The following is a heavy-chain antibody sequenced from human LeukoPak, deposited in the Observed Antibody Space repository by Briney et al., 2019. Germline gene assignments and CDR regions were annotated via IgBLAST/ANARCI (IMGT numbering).Heavy chain of an antibody. Sequence: ASVKVSCKASGYTFTSYGISWVRQAPGQGLEWMGWISAYNGNTNYAQKLQGGVTMTTDTSTSTAYMELRSLRSDDTAVYYCARVLRYFDWLLLGELWFDPWGQGTLVTVSS. CDR1: GYTFTSYG. CDR3: ARVLRYFDWLLLGELWFDP. CDR2: ISAYNGNT. V-gene: IGHV1-18*01. D-gene: IGHD3-9*01. J-gene: IGHJ5*02.